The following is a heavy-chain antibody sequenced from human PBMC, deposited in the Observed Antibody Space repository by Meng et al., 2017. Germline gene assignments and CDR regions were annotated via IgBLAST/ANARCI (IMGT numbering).Heavy chain of an antibody. J-gene: IGHJ4*02. D-gene: IGHD6-13*01. CDR1: GFSFSSNW. Sequence: LSLTCAASGFSFSSNWMSWVRQAPGKGLEWVANIRKDGSEKHYVDSVKGRFTISRDNAKNSLCLQMNSLRAEDTAVYYCARSIAAAFDYWGQGTLVTVSS. V-gene: IGHV3-7*01. CDR2: IRKDGSEK. CDR3: ARSIAAAFDY.